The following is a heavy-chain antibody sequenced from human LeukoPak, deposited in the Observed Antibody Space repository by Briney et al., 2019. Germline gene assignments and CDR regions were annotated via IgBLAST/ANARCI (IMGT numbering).Heavy chain of an antibody. V-gene: IGHV4-34*01. J-gene: IGHJ4*02. Sequence: SETLSLTCAVYGGSLSGYYWSWLRQPPGKGLEWIGEINHSGSTNYNPSLKSRVTISVDTSKNQFSLKLSSVTAADTAVYYCARTTIVGGVIKFDYWGQGTLVTVSS. D-gene: IGHD3-3*01. CDR2: INHSGST. CDR3: ARTTIVGGVIKFDY. CDR1: GGSLSGYY.